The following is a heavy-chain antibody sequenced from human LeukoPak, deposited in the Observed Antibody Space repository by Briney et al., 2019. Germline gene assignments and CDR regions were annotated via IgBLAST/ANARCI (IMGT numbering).Heavy chain of an antibody. CDR1: GFTFSSYA. V-gene: IGHV3-23*01. CDR3: AKGLDYSNYYFDY. D-gene: IGHD4-11*01. J-gene: IGHJ4*02. CDR2: ISGSGGST. Sequence: GGSPRLSCAASGFTFSSYAMSWVRQAPGKGLEWVSAISGSGGSTYYADSVKGRFTISRDNSKNTLYLQMNSLRAEDTAVYYCAKGLDYSNYYFDYWGQGTLVTVSS.